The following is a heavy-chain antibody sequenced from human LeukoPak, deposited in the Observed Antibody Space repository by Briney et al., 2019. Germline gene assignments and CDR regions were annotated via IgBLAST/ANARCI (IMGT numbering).Heavy chain of an antibody. V-gene: IGHV5-10-1*01. J-gene: IGHJ4*02. D-gene: IGHD5-12*01. CDR3: ARHSLGSSGYAPHVDY. Sequence: GESLKISCKGSGYSFTSYWISWVRQMPGKGLEWMGRIDPSDSYTNYSPSFQGHVTISADKSISTAYLQWSSPKASDTAMYYCARHSLGSSGYAPHVDYWGQGTLVTVSS. CDR2: IDPSDSYT. CDR1: GYSFTSYW.